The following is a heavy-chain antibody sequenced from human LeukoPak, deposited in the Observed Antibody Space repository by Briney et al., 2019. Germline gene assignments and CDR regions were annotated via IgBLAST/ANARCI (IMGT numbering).Heavy chain of an antibody. CDR3: VCGSYYMWY. V-gene: IGHV3-7*01. J-gene: IGHJ4*02. Sequence: GGSLRLSCAASGFIFSTYYMSWVRQAPGKGLEWVAHIKQDGSEKYYVGSVEGRFTISRDNAKNSVYLEMNSLRAEDTAVYYCVCGSYYMWYWGQGTLVTVSS. CDR2: IKQDGSEK. D-gene: IGHD1-26*01. CDR1: GFIFSTYY.